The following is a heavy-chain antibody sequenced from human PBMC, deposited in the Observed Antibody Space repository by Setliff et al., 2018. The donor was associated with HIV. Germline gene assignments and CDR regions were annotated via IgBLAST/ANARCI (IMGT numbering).Heavy chain of an antibody. D-gene: IGHD3-10*01. V-gene: IGHV3-7*01. J-gene: IGHJ6*02. CDR1: GFTFTSYW. CDR2: IDRDGSET. CDR3: ARGVRGVVNGMDV. Sequence: GGSLRLSCAASGFTFTSYWMIWVRQAPGKGLEWVANIDRDGSETNYVDSVKGRFTISRDNAKNTLYLQMNSLRAEDTAVYYCARGVRGVVNGMDVWGQGTTVTVSS.